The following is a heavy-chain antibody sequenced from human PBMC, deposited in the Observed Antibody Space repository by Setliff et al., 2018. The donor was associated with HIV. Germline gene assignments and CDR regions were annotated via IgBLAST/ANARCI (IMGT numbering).Heavy chain of an antibody. D-gene: IGHD4-17*01. Sequence: GGSLSLSCAASGFTFSSYSMSWVRQAPGKGLEWVSCISTSGNFIYYADSVKGRFTVSRDNAKNSLYLQMNSLRAGDTAVYYCLRGGSFGDIPNCWGQGTLVTVSS. CDR3: LRGGSFGDIPNC. CDR2: ISTSGNFI. V-gene: IGHV3-21*06. CDR1: GFTFSSYS. J-gene: IGHJ4*02.